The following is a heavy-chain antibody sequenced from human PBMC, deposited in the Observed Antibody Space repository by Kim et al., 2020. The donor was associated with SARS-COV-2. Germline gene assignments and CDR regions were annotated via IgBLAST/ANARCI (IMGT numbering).Heavy chain of an antibody. D-gene: IGHD5-18*01. Sequence: VKSRFTICRDNTKNSLYLQMNGLGAEDTCVYCCARGCTAMAHCPFDYWGQGTLVTVSS. J-gene: IGHJ4*02. V-gene: IGHV3-30*07. CDR3: ARGCTAMAHCPFDY.